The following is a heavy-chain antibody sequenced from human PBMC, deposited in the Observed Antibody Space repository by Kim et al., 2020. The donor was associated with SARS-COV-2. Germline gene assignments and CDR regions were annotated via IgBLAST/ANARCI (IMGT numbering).Heavy chain of an antibody. CDR1: GFTFSRHW. Sequence: GGSLRLSCVASGFTFSRHWMQWVRQAPGKGLAWLSHINKDGSEIRYADSVKGRFTASRDNAKNTLYLQMNSLRVEDTAVYYCARDYSAERKFDPWGQGTLVTVSS. D-gene: IGHD5-18*01. CDR2: INKDGSEI. CDR3: ARDYSAERKFDP. V-gene: IGHV3-74*01. J-gene: IGHJ5*02.